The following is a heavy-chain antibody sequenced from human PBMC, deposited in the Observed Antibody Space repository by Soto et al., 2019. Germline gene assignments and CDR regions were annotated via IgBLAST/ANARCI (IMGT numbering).Heavy chain of an antibody. CDR2: INHSGST. CDR3: ARGLGYSGYLDY. J-gene: IGHJ4*02. CDR1: GGSFSGYY. V-gene: IGHV4-34*01. Sequence: PSATLSLTCAVYGGSFSGYYWSWIRQPPGEGLEWIGEINHSGSTNYNPSLKSRVTISVDTSKNQFSLKLSSVTAADTAVYYCARGLGYSGYLDYWGQGTLVTVSS. D-gene: IGHD5-12*01.